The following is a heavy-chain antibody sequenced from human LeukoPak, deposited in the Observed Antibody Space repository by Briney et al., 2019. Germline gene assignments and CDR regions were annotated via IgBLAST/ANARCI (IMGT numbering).Heavy chain of an antibody. CDR3: ARGALGDYCNYD. V-gene: IGHV3-21*01. D-gene: IGHD4-11*01. J-gene: IGHJ4*02. CDR2: ISSSSTYI. Sequence: GGSLRLSCSASGFTFSTYSINWVRQAPERGLEWVSSISSSSTYISYADSVKGRFTISRNNAKSSLFLQMNSLRPEDTAVYYCARGALGDYCNYDWGQGTLVTVSS. CDR1: GFTFSTYS.